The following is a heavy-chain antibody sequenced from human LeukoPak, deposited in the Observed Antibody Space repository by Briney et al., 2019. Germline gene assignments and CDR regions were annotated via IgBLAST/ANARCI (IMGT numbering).Heavy chain of an antibody. J-gene: IGHJ6*03. D-gene: IGHD3-3*01. CDR1: GFTFSSYA. CDR3: AKRAYDFWSGSSYYYYYMDV. Sequence: GVSLILYCAASGFTFSSYAMSWGRQAPGQGLHLFSAFSGSGGSTYYADSVKGRFTISRDNSKNTLYLQMNSLRAEDTAVYYCAKRAYDFWSGSSYYYYYMDVWGKGTTVTVSS. CDR2: FSGSGGST. V-gene: IGHV3-23*01.